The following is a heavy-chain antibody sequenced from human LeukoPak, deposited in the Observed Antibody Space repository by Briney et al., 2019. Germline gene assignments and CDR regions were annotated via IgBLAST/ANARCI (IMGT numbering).Heavy chain of an antibody. V-gene: IGHV3-7*01. CDR2: IKQDGSEK. Sequence: GGSLRLSCAASGFTFSSYWMSWVRQAPGKGLEWVANIKQDGSEKYYVDSVKGRFTISRDNAKNSLYLQMNSLRAEDTAVYYCARCGTGYCTNGVCPGPTMFDYWGQGTLVTVSS. CDR1: GFTFSSYW. J-gene: IGHJ4*02. D-gene: IGHD2-8*01. CDR3: ARCGTGYCTNGVCPGPTMFDY.